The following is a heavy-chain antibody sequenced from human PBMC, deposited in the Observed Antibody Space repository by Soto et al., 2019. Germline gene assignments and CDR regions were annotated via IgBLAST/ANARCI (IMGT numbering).Heavy chain of an antibody. CDR1: GFTFSSYW. Sequence: GGSLRLSCAASGFTFSSYWMHWVRQAPGKGLVWVSRINSDGSSTSYADSVKGRFTISRDNARNTLYLQMNSLRAEDTAVYYCARDPTGCTNGVCYTRGIDYWGQGTLVTVSS. CDR3: ARDPTGCTNGVCYTRGIDY. J-gene: IGHJ4*02. D-gene: IGHD2-8*01. CDR2: INSDGSST. V-gene: IGHV3-74*01.